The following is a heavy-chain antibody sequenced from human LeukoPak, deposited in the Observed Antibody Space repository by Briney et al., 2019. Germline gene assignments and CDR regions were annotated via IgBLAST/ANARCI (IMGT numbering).Heavy chain of an antibody. J-gene: IGHJ6*03. V-gene: IGHV3-48*03. D-gene: IGHD2-15*01. CDR2: ISSSGSTI. Sequence: GGSLRLSCAASGFTFSSYEMNWVRQAPGKGLEWVSYISSSGSTIYYADSVKGRFTISGDNAKNSLYLQMNSLRAEDTAVYYCARDYCSGGSCYSHYYYYYMDVWGKGTTVTVSS. CDR1: GFTFSSYE. CDR3: ARDYCSGGSCYSHYYYYYMDV.